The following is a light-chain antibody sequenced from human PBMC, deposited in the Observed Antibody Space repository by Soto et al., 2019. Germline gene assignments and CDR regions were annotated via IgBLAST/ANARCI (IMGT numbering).Light chain of an antibody. CDR1: QSVSIN. J-gene: IGKJ1*01. Sequence: EIVMTQSPATLSVSPGERATLSCRASQSVSINLAWYQQKPGQAPRLLIYGTFTRATGIPARFSGSGSATEFTLTISSLQSEDFAVYYCQQYSDWPRTFGQGTKVDIK. CDR3: QQYSDWPRT. V-gene: IGKV3-15*01. CDR2: GTF.